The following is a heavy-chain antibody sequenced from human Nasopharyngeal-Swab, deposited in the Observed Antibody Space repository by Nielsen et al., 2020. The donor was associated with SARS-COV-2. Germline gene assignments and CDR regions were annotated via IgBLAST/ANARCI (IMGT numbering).Heavy chain of an antibody. CDR2: INGVGAA. D-gene: IGHD1-1*01. CDR1: ALTLNNYA. J-gene: IGHJ5*02. V-gene: IGHV3-23*01. Sequence: GGSLRLSCAAPALTLNNYAVAWVRQAPGKGLEWLSGINGVGAAYYADSVKGRFTVSRDYSNDTVSLQMDGLRVEDTAVYYCAKAPLSWNDGLDLWGQGTLVTVSS. CDR3: AKAPLSWNDGLDL.